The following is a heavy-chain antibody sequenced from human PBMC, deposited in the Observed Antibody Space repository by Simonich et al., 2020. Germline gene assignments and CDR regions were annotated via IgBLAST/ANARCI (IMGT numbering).Heavy chain of an antibody. Sequence: QVQLQESGPGLVKPSETLSLTCAVSGYSISSGYYWGWIRQPPGKGLEWIGSIYHRGSTYYHPSLKSRVTISVDTSKNQFSLKLSSVTAADTAVYYCARVGYSNYYYYGMDVWGQGTTVTVSS. D-gene: IGHD6-13*01. J-gene: IGHJ6*02. CDR3: ARVGYSNYYYYGMDV. CDR1: GYSISSGYY. V-gene: IGHV4-38-2*01. CDR2: IYHRGST.